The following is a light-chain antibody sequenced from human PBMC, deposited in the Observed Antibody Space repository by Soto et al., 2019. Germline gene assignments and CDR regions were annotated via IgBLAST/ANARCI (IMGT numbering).Light chain of an antibody. CDR1: QSVLYSSNNKNY. Sequence: DILLSQSPDSLAVSLGERATINCKCSQSVLYSSNNKNYLAWYQQKPGQPPKLLIYWASTRESGVPDRFSASGSGTDFTLTISSLQAEDVAVYYCQQYYSTRTFGQGTKADI. CDR2: WAS. V-gene: IGKV4-1*01. CDR3: QQYYSTRT. J-gene: IGKJ1*01.